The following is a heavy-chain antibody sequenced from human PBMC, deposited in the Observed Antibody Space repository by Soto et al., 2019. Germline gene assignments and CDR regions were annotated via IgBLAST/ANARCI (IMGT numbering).Heavy chain of an antibody. CDR2: IYYSGST. D-gene: IGHD2-2*01. CDR3: AREAEDIVVVPAAIRVAWFDP. Sequence: LSETLSLTCTVSGGSISSGGYYWSWIRQHPGKGLEWIGYIYYSGSTYYNPSLKSRVTISVDTSKNQFSLKLSSVTAADTAVYYCAREAEDIVVVPAAIRVAWFDPWGQGTLVTVS. V-gene: IGHV4-31*03. J-gene: IGHJ5*02. CDR1: GGSISSGGYY.